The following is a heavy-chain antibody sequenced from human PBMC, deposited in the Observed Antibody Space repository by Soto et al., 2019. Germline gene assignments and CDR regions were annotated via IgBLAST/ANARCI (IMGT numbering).Heavy chain of an antibody. CDR3: AKGSFNFHY. Sequence: PGGSLRLSCAASGFTFSSDAMSWVRQTPGKGLEWVSSISGSGGTTYYADSVKGRFTISRDNSNNTLYLQMNSLRAEDTAVYYCAKGSFNFHYWGQGTLVTVSS. CDR2: ISGSGGTT. J-gene: IGHJ4*02. CDR1: GFTFSSDA. V-gene: IGHV3-23*01. D-gene: IGHD3-10*01.